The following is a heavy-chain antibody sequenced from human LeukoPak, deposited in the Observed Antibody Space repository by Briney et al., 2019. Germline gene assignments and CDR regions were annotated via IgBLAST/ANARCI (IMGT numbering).Heavy chain of an antibody. CDR1: GGSISNSNYY. CDR3: AEGKGTYSSGWYED. Sequence: PSETLSLTRTVSGGSISNSNYYWGWIRQPPGKGLEWIGSIYYSGSTYYNPSLKSRVTISVDTSKNQFSLKLSSVTAADTAVYYCAEGKGTYSSGWYEDWGQGTLVTVSS. J-gene: IGHJ4*02. V-gene: IGHV4-39*01. CDR2: IYYSGST. D-gene: IGHD6-19*01.